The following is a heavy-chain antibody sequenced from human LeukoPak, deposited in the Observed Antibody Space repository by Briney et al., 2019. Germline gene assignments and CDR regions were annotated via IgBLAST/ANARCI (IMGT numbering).Heavy chain of an antibody. CDR2: INPNSGGT. V-gene: IGHV1-2*02. Sequence: GASVKVSCKASGYTFTGYYMHWVRQAPGQGLEWMGWINPNSGGTNYAQKFQGRVTMTRDTSISTAYMELSRLRSDDTAVYYCARVGGYDVSTRYFDYWGQGTLVTVSS. J-gene: IGHJ4*02. CDR1: GYTFTGYY. CDR3: ARVGGYDVSTRYFDY. D-gene: IGHD5-12*01.